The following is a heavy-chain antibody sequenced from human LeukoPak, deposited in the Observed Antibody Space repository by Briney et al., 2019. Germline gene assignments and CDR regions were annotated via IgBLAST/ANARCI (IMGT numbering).Heavy chain of an antibody. J-gene: IGHJ4*02. CDR1: GGXFSSYA. CDR2: IIPIFGTA. V-gene: IGHV1-69*01. D-gene: IGHD5-12*01. Sequence: SVKVSCKASGGXFSSYAISWVRQAPGQGLEWMGGIIPIFGTANYAQKFQGRVTITADESTSTAYMELSSLRSEDTAVYYCARWIVYPSHVPGINYFDYWGQGTLVTVSS. CDR3: ARWIVYPSHVPGINYFDY.